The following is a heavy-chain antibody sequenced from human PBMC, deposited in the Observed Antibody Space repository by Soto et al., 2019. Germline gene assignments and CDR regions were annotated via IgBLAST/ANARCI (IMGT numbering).Heavy chain of an antibody. Sequence: GESVKISCKGSGYSFTIYWIGWVRQMPGKGLEWMGIIYPGDSDTRYSPSFQGQVTISADKSISTAYLQWSSLKASDTAMYYCARRPYGSRSRYYYYYYGMDVWGQGTTVTVSS. CDR1: GYSFTIYW. CDR2: IYPGDSDT. CDR3: ARRPYGSRSRYYYYYYGMDV. J-gene: IGHJ6*02. D-gene: IGHD3-10*01. V-gene: IGHV5-51*01.